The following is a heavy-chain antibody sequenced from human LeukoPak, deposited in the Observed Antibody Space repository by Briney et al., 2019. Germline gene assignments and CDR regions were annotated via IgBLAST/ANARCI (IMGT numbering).Heavy chain of an antibody. CDR2: ISSDGSIK. V-gene: IGHV3-30*18. D-gene: IGHD3-3*01. J-gene: IGHJ4*02. CDR3: VKEYHSRGFGAYFDY. CDR1: KFTFSHYG. Sequence: GGSLRLSSTASKFTFSHYGMQWVRQAPGKGLEWVAVISSDGSIKVYADSVKGRFTLSRDNSINTVDLQMNSLRTEDTAVYYCVKEYHSRGFGAYFDYWGQGTLVTVSS.